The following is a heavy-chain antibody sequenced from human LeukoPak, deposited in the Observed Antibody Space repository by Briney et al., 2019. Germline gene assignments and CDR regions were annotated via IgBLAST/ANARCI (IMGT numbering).Heavy chain of an antibody. CDR2: IYYSGST. CDR3: ARGGEYSSSWDWEPQETFDY. J-gene: IGHJ4*02. CDR1: GGSVSSGNYY. Sequence: SETLSLTCTVSGGSVSSGNYYWSWIRQPPGKGLEWIGNIYYSGSTNYNPSLKSRVTISVDTSKNQFSLKLSSVTAADTAVYYCARGGEYSSSWDWEPQETFDYWGQGTLVTVSS. V-gene: IGHV4-61*01. D-gene: IGHD6-13*01.